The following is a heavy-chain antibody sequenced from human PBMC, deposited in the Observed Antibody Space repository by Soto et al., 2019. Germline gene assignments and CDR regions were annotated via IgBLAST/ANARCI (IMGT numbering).Heavy chain of an antibody. V-gene: IGHV4-4*02. Sequence: SETLSLTCAVSGGSISSSNWWSWVRQPPGKGLEWIGEIYHSGSTNYNPSLKGRATISVDKSKNQFSLKLNSVTAADTAVYYCASNQDFYDSSGYYYWGQGTLVTVSS. CDR2: IYHSGST. D-gene: IGHD3-22*01. CDR3: ASNQDFYDSSGYYY. J-gene: IGHJ4*02. CDR1: GGSISSSNW.